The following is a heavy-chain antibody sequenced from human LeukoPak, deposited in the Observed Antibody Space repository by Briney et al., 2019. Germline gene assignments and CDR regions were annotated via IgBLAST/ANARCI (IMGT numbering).Heavy chain of an antibody. V-gene: IGHV3-30*02. CDR2: IRYDGSNK. CDR1: GFTFSSYG. Sequence: GGSLRLSCAASGFTFSSYGMHWVRQAPGKGLEWVAFIRYDGSNKYYADPVKGRFTISRDNAKNSLYLQMNSLRAEDTAVYYCARGRELLDYWGQGTLVTVSS. CDR3: ARGRELLDY. J-gene: IGHJ4*02. D-gene: IGHD1-26*01.